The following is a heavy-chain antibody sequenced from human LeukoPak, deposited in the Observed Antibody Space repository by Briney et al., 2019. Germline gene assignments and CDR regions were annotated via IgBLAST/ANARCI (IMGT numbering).Heavy chain of an antibody. CDR2: ISSNGGST. V-gene: IGHV3-64*01. CDR1: GFTFSSYA. Sequence: GGSLRLSCAASGFTFSSYAMHWVRQAPGKGLEYVSAISSNGGSTYYANSVKGRFTISRDNSKNTLYLQMGSLRAEDMAVYYCARSFLDWYFDLWGRGTLVTVSS. J-gene: IGHJ2*01. CDR3: ARSFLDWYFDL.